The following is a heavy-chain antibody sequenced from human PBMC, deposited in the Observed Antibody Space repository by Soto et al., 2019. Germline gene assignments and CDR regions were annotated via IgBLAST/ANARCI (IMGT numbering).Heavy chain of an antibody. D-gene: IGHD3-22*01. CDR1: GGTFSSYA. Sequence: QVQLVQSGAEVKKPGSSVKVSCKASGGTFSSYAISWVRQAPGQGLEWMGGIIPIFGTANYAQKFQGRVTITADKSTSTAYMELSSLRSEDTAVYYCARALYDSSGYYKNYYYYYGMDVWGQGTTVTVSS. CDR2: IIPIFGTA. CDR3: ARALYDSSGYYKNYYYYYGMDV. V-gene: IGHV1-69*06. J-gene: IGHJ6*02.